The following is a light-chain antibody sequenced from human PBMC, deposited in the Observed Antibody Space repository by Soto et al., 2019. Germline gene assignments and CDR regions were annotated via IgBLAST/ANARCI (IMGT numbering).Light chain of an antibody. CDR1: QDISNY. CDR2: DAS. J-gene: IGKJ2*01. Sequence: DIQMTQSPSSLSASVGDRVTITCQARQDISNYLNWYQQKPGKAPKLLIYDASNLETGVPSRFSGSGSGTDFTFTISSLQPEDIATYYCQQYDNVPPYTFGQGTKVDI. CDR3: QQYDNVPPYT. V-gene: IGKV1-33*01.